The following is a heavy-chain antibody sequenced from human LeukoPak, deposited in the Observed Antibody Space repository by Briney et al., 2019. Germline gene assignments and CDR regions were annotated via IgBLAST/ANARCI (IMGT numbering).Heavy chain of an antibody. Sequence: GSLLLSCAASGFTFSSYWMHWVRQAPGKGLVWVSRINSDGSSTSYADSVKGRFTISRDNAKNTLYLQMNSLRAEDTAVYYCARAYYDILTGYLTFDYWGQGTLVTVSS. D-gene: IGHD3-9*01. CDR1: GFTFSSYW. V-gene: IGHV3-74*01. CDR2: INSDGSST. J-gene: IGHJ4*02. CDR3: ARAYYDILTGYLTFDY.